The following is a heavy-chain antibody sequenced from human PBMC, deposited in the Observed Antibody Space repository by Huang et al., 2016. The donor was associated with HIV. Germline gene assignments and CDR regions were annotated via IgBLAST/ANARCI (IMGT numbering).Heavy chain of an antibody. CDR2: IYPADSDT. CDR1: GYSFTNHW. D-gene: IGHD2-21*02. J-gene: IGHJ4*02. V-gene: IGHV5-51*03. CDR3: ARSEVLVTAVPFDH. Sequence: EVQLVQSEAEVKKPGESLKISCRGSGYSFTNHWIGWVRQRPGEGLEWMGVIYPADSDTRYSPSFQGQVTFSADKSTRTAYLQWSSLQASDTAIYYCARSEVLVTAVPFDHWGQGTLVTVSS.